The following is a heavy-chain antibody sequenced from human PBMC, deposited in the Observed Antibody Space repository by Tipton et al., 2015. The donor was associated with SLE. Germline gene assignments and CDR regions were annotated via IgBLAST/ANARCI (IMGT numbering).Heavy chain of an antibody. Sequence: GSLRLSCAASGFTFGDYYMSWIRQAPGQGLDWLSYISTRGTNIYYADSVKGRFTVSRDNAKRSLYLQMNSPRADDTAVYYCVRDWKSMHYYDSGGYLPLSIWGQGTMVTVTS. D-gene: IGHD3-22*01. CDR2: ISTRGTNI. J-gene: IGHJ3*02. CDR3: VRDWKSMHYYDSGGYLPLSI. CDR1: GFTFGDYY. V-gene: IGHV3-11*04.